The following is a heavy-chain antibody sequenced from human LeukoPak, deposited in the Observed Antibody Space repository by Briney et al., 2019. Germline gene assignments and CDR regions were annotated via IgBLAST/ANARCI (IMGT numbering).Heavy chain of an antibody. CDR2: VNPDSGGT. CDR3: ARTMSYQWRIDY. D-gene: IGHD3-16*02. J-gene: IGHJ4*02. V-gene: IGHV1-2*02. Sequence: ASVKVSCEASGYTFTGYFIHWVRQAPGQGLEWMGWVNPDSGGTHYAQNFQGRVTMTRETPITTAFMELSSLTSDDTAMYYCARTMSYQWRIDYWGQGTLVTVSS. CDR1: GYTFTGYF.